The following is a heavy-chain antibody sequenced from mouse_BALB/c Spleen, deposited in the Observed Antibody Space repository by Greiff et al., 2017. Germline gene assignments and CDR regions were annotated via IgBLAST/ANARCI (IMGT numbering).Heavy chain of an antibody. D-gene: IGHD3-1*01. CDR3: ARGGARGTWFAY. CDR1: GFTFSDYY. V-gene: IGHV5-4*02. J-gene: IGHJ3*01. Sequence: EVKLVESGGGLVKPGGSLKLSCAASGFTFSDYYMYWVRQTPEKRLEWVATISDGGSYTYYPDSVKGRFTISRDNAKNNLYLQMSSLKSEDTAMYYCARGGARGTWFAYWGQGTLVTVSA. CDR2: ISDGGSYT.